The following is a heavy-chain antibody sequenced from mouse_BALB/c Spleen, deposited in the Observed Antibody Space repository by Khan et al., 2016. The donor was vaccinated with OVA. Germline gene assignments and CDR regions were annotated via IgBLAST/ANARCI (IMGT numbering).Heavy chain of an antibody. D-gene: IGHD1-3*01. CDR3: ARGSGNSRFAY. CDR2: ISTYYGDA. V-gene: IGHV1S137*01. Sequence: QVQLKQSGAELVRPGVSVKISCKGSGYTFTDYAMHWVKQSHAKSLEWIGVISTYYGDADYNQKFNGKATMTVDKSSSTAYMELARLTSEDSAIYYCARGSGNSRFAYWGQGTLVTVSA. J-gene: IGHJ3*01. CDR1: GYTFTDYA.